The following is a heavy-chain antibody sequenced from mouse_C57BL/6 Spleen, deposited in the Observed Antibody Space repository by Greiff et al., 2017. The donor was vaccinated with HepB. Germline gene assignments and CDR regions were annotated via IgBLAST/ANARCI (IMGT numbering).Heavy chain of an antibody. CDR3: ASLYYDYDGNYAMDY. D-gene: IGHD2-4*01. V-gene: IGHV1-80*01. CDR2: IYPGDGDT. CDR1: GYAFSSYW. Sequence: VQLQQSGAELVKPGASVKISCKASGYAFSSYWMNWVKQRPGKGLEWIGQIYPGDGDTNYNGKFKGKATLTADKSSSTAYMQLSSLTSEDSAVYCCASLYYDYDGNYAMDYWGQGTSVTVSS. J-gene: IGHJ4*01.